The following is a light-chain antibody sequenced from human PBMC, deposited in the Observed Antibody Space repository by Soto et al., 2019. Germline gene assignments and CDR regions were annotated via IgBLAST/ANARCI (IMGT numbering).Light chain of an antibody. J-gene: IGKJ4*01. V-gene: IGKV1-5*03. CDR2: KAS. CDR1: QTISSW. CDR3: QQLNSYSLT. Sequence: DIQMTQSPSSLSASVGDRVTITCRASQTISSWLAWYQQKPGKAPKLLIYKASTLKSGVPSRFSGSGSGTEFTLTISSLQPEDFATYYCQQLNSYSLTFGGGTKVDIK.